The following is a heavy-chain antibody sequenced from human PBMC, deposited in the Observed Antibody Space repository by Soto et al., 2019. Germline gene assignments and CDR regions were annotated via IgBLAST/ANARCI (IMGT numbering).Heavy chain of an antibody. CDR3: AKDTGIVGATDYYYYGMDV. Sequence: SLRLSCAASGFTFSSYGMHWVRQAPGKGLEWVAVISYDGSNKYYADSVKGRFTISRDNSKNTLYLQMNSLRAEDTAVYYCAKDTGIVGATDYYYYGMDVWGQGTTVTVSS. D-gene: IGHD1-26*01. J-gene: IGHJ6*02. CDR1: GFTFSSYG. V-gene: IGHV3-30*18. CDR2: ISYDGSNK.